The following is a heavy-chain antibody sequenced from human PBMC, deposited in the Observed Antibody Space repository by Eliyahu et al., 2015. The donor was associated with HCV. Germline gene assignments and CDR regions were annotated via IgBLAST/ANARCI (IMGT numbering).Heavy chain of an antibody. CDR3: ARDWGYCSGGNCYTVLDY. J-gene: IGHJ4*02. CDR2: IKEDGGEK. V-gene: IGHV3-7*04. D-gene: IGHD2-15*01. CDR1: GFTFRSYW. Sequence: EVQLVESGGDLVQPGGSLXLSCAXSGFTFRSYWXSWVRQAPGKGLVWVANIKEDGGEKNYVDSVKGRFTISRDNAKSSLYLQMNSLRAEDTAVYYCARDWGYCSGGNCYTVLDYWGQGALVTVSS.